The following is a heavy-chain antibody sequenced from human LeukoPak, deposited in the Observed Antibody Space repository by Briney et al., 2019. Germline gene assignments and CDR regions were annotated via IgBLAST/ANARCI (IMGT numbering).Heavy chain of an antibody. Sequence: GGSLRLSCAASGFTLRNYAMHWVRQAPGKGLEWVANIKQDGSEKYYVDSVKGRFTISRDNAKNSLYLQMNSLRAEDTAVYYCARDDGTLPYYYMDVWGKGTTVTVSS. J-gene: IGHJ6*03. V-gene: IGHV3-7*01. CDR2: IKQDGSEK. CDR3: ARDDGTLPYYYMDV. CDR1: GFTLRNYA.